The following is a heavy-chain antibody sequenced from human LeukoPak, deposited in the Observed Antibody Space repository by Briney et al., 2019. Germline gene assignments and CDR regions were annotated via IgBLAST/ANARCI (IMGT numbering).Heavy chain of an antibody. J-gene: IGHJ4*02. V-gene: IGHV3-11*03. D-gene: IGHD6-13*01. CDR3: ARPRGADGQLVQDY. CDR2: ISSSSSYT. CDR1: GFSFSDYY. Sequence: GGSLRLSCAASGFSFSDYYMTWIRQAPGKGLEWVSYISSSSSYTNYADSVKGRFTISRDNAKNSLYLQMNSLRAEDTAVYYCARPRGADGQLVQDYWGQGTLVTVSS.